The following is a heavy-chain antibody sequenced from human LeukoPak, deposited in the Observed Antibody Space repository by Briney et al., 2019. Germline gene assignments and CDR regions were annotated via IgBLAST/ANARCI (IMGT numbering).Heavy chain of an antibody. CDR1: GFTFTNYV. D-gene: IGHD3-9*01. J-gene: IGHJ4*02. Sequence: RGSLRLSCAASGFTFTNYVMGWVRQAPGKGLDWVSGIGGSGKNIYYAGSVKGRFTISRDNSKNTLYLQMNSLRAEDTAVYYCVKDRGYFEVFDYWGQGTLVTVSS. CDR2: IGGSGKNI. V-gene: IGHV3-23*01. CDR3: VKDRGYFEVFDY.